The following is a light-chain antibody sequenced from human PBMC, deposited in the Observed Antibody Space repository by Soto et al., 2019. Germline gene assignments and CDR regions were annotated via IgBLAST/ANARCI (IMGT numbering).Light chain of an antibody. Sequence: QSALTQPASVSGSPGQSITISCTGTSSDVGGYNYVSWYQQHPGKAPKLMIYDVSNQPSGFSNRFSGSKSGNTASLTISGLQAEDEADYYCSSYTTSCTLGVFGTGTKLTVL. CDR1: SSDVGGYNY. CDR2: DVS. J-gene: IGLJ1*01. V-gene: IGLV2-14*01. CDR3: SSYTTSCTLGV.